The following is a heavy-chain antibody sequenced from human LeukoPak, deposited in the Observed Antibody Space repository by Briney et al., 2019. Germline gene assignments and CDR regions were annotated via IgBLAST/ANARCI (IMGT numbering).Heavy chain of an antibody. V-gene: IGHV1-2*02. CDR1: GYTFTDYY. CDR2: INPDSGGT. Sequence: GASVKVSCQASGYTFTDYYIHWMRQAPGQGLEWMAWINPDSGGTRYAQKFQGRVTVTSDTSINTAYMELSSLISDDTAVYYCARRGTVTPFQHWGQGTLVTVSS. D-gene: IGHD4-11*01. CDR3: ARRGTVTPFQH. J-gene: IGHJ1*01.